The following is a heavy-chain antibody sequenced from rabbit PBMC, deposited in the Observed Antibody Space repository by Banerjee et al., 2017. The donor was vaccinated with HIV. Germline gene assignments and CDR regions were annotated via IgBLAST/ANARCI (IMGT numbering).Heavy chain of an antibody. J-gene: IGHJ4*01. D-gene: IGHD1-1*01. CDR1: GFSFSSGYD. Sequence: QQLEESGGGLVKPGGTLTLTCKASGFSFSSGYDMCWVRQAPGKGLELIACIYTDSDGTWYASWVNGRFTITRSTSLNTVTLQMTSLTAADTATYFCARGDTGSRHSPFNLWGPGTLVTVS. CDR3: ARGDTGSRHSPFNL. CDR2: IYTDSDGT. V-gene: IGHV1S43*01.